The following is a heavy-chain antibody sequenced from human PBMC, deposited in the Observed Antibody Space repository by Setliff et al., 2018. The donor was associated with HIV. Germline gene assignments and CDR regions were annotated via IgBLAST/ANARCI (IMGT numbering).Heavy chain of an antibody. D-gene: IGHD1-26*01. J-gene: IGHJ6*03. V-gene: IGHV4-39*01. Sequence: PSETLSLTCTVSGDSISSSNYYWVWIRQPPGKGLEWIGTIYYGGSTYYNPSLKSRVTISVDTSKNQFSLKLSSVTATDTAVYYCARIVRWELVATSTFFYYYMDVWGKGTTVTVSS. CDR1: GDSISSSNYY. CDR2: IYYGGST. CDR3: ARIVRWELVATSTFFYYYMDV.